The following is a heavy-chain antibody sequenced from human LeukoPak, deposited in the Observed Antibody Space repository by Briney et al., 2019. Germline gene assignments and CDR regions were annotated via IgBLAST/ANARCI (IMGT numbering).Heavy chain of an antibody. J-gene: IGHJ3*02. CDR2: IYSGGST. D-gene: IGHD4-17*01. CDR1: GFTVSSNY. Sequence: GGSLRLSCAATGFTVSSNYMSWVRQAPGKGLEWVSVIYSGGSTYYADSVKGRFTISRDNSKNTLYLQMNSLRAEDTAVYYCARDNTVTTFAFDIWGQGTMVTVSS. CDR3: ARDNTVTTFAFDI. V-gene: IGHV3-53*01.